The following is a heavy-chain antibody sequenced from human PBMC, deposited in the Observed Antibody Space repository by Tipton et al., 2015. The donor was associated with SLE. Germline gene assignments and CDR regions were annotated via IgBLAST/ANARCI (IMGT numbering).Heavy chain of an antibody. Sequence: SLRLSCAASGFTFSSYSMNWVRQAPGKGLEWVSYINSSSSTIYYADSVKGRFTISRDNAKNSLYLQMNSLRAEDTAVYYCARGGQGGAFDIWGQGTMVTVSS. CDR2: INSSSSTI. CDR1: GFTFSSYS. D-gene: IGHD2-15*01. V-gene: IGHV3-48*01. CDR3: ARGGQGGAFDI. J-gene: IGHJ3*02.